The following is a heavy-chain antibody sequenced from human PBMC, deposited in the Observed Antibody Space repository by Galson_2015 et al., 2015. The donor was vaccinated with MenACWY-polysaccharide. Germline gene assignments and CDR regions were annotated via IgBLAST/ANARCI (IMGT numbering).Heavy chain of an antibody. CDR2: IWYDGSNK. J-gene: IGHJ5*02. CDR3: VRDVGGIAAAGTKGWFDP. Sequence: SLRLSCAASGFTFSHYGMHWVRLAPGKGLEWVAVIWYDGSNKYYADSVNGRFTISRDNSKNTLYLQMNSLRAEDTAMYYCVRDVGGIAAAGTKGWFDPWSQGILVTVSS. V-gene: IGHV3-33*01. CDR1: GFTFSHYG. D-gene: IGHD6-25*01.